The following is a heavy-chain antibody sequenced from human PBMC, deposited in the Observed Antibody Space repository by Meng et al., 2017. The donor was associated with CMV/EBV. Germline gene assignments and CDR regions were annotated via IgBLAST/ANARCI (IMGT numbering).Heavy chain of an antibody. Sequence: SETLSLTCTVSGGSISSSSYYWGWLRQPPGKGLEWIGSTYYSGSTYYNPSLKSRVTISVDTSKNQFSLKLSSVTAADTAVYYCARHVHDFWSGYYPPYYYYGMDVWGQGTTVTVSS. V-gene: IGHV4-39*01. CDR2: TYYSGST. J-gene: IGHJ6*02. D-gene: IGHD3-3*01. CDR1: GGSISSSSYY. CDR3: ARHVHDFWSGYYPPYYYYGMDV.